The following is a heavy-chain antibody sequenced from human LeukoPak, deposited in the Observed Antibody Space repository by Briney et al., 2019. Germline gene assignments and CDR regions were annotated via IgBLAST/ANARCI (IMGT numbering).Heavy chain of an antibody. CDR1: GGSISSYY. D-gene: IGHD1-26*01. CDR2: IYTSGST. V-gene: IGHV4-4*07. Sequence: PSETLSLTCTVSGGSISSYYWSWIRQPAGKGLEWIGRIYTSGSTNYNPSLKSRVTMSVDTSKNQFSLKLSSVTAADTAVYYCARDSGSPGDYYYYYMDVWGKGTTVTVSS. J-gene: IGHJ6*03. CDR3: ARDSGSPGDYYYYYMDV.